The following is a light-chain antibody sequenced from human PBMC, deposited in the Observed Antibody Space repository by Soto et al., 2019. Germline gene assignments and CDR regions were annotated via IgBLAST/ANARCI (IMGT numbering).Light chain of an antibody. Sequence: QSVLTQPASVSGSPGQSITISCTGTSSDVGGYNYVSWYQQHPGKAPKLMIYEVSNRPSGVSIRFSGSKSGNTASLTISGLQAEDEADYSCSSYTSSTSLDVFGTGTKVTVL. CDR3: SSYTSSTSLDV. CDR1: SSDVGGYNY. V-gene: IGLV2-14*01. CDR2: EVS. J-gene: IGLJ1*01.